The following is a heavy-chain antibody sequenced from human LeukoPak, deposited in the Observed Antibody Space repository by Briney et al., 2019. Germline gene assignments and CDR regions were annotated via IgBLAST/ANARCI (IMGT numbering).Heavy chain of an antibody. J-gene: IGHJ4*02. D-gene: IGHD3-22*01. V-gene: IGHV4-59*01. CDR3: ARGLGRGYYMSYFDY. CDR1: AGSISSYC. CDR2: IYYSGSS. Sequence: AKPSQTLSLTCTVSAGSISSYCWSCLRQPPGKGLEWTVYIYYSGSSKYNPSLKSRVTISEDTSKNQFPLKLSSVTAADTAVYCCARGLGRGYYMSYFDYWGQGTLVTVSS.